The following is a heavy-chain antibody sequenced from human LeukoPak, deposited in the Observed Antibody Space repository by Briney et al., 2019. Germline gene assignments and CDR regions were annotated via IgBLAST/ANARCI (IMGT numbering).Heavy chain of an antibody. Sequence: ASVKVSCKASGYTFTSYGISWVRQAPGQGLEWMGWISAYNGNTNYAQKLQGRVTMTTDTSTSTAYMELRSLRSDDTAVYYCARVLRFLEWFNWFDPWGQGTLVTVSP. CDR2: ISAYNGNT. V-gene: IGHV1-18*01. CDR1: GYTFTSYG. J-gene: IGHJ5*02. CDR3: ARVLRFLEWFNWFDP. D-gene: IGHD3-3*01.